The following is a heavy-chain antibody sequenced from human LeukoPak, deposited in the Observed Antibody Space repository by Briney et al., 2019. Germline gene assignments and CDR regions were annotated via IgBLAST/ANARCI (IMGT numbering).Heavy chain of an antibody. CDR2: IRSKAYGETA. CDR3: TRDRGAKNFNAY. CDR1: GFTFGDYA. V-gene: IGHV3-49*03. J-gene: IGHJ4*02. Sequence: GGSLRLSCTASGFTFGDYAMSWIRQAPGKGLEWVGFIRSKAYGETADYAASVKGRFTISRDDSKAIAYLQMNSLKTEDTAVYHCTRDRGAKNFNAYWGQGTLVTVSS. D-gene: IGHD4/OR15-4a*01.